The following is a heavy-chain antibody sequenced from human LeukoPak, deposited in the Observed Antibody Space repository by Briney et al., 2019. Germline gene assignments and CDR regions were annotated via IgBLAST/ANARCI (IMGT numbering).Heavy chain of an antibody. D-gene: IGHD3-10*01. CDR3: ARDLPYGSGSHMGPFDY. CDR1: GFTFSSYA. CDR2: ISYDGSNK. V-gene: IGHV3-30*04. J-gene: IGHJ4*02. Sequence: SGGSLRLSCAASGFTFSSYAMHWVRQAPGKGLEWVAVISYDGSNKYYADSVKGRFTISRDNSKNTLYLQMNSLRAEDTAVYYCARDLPYGSGSHMGPFDYWGQGTLVTVSS.